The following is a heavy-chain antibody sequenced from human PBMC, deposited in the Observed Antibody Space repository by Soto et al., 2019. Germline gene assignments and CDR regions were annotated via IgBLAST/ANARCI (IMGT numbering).Heavy chain of an antibody. Sequence: VQLLESGGGLIQPGGSLRLSCAASGFTFSSSAMSWVRQAPGKGLEWVSAISTSGGSTYYADSVKGRFTISRDNSKNTLFLQMNSLRAEDTAVYYCARGMIRGVMFDYWGQGTLVTVSS. CDR2: ISTSGGST. D-gene: IGHD3-10*01. V-gene: IGHV3-23*01. CDR3: ARGMIRGVMFDY. CDR1: GFTFSSSA. J-gene: IGHJ4*02.